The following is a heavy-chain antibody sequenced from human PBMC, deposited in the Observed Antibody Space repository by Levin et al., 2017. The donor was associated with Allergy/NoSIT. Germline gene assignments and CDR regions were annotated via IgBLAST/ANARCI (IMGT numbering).Heavy chain of an antibody. D-gene: IGHD6-13*01. CDR2: IIPILGIA. V-gene: IGHV1-69*04. CDR1: GGTFSSYT. J-gene: IGHJ5*02. CDR3: ARDTRRGIAAADINWFDP. Sequence: ASVKVSCKASGGTFSSYTISWVRQAPGQGLEWMGRIIPILGIANYAQKFQGRVTITADKSTSTAYMELSSLRSEDTAVYYCARDTRRGIAAADINWFDPWGQGTLVTVSS.